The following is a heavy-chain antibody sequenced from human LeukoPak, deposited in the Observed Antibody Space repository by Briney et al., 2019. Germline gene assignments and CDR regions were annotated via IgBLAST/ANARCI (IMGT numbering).Heavy chain of an antibody. CDR3: AKDRVGVNFDY. Sequence: QPGGSLRLSCAASGFTFSTYWMHWVRQAPGKGLVWVSRIDHDGINTYYADSVKGRFTISRDNSKNTLYLQMNSLRAEDTAVYYCAKDRVGVNFDYWGQGTLVTVSS. V-gene: IGHV3-74*01. D-gene: IGHD1-26*01. CDR2: IDHDGINT. J-gene: IGHJ4*02. CDR1: GFTFSTYW.